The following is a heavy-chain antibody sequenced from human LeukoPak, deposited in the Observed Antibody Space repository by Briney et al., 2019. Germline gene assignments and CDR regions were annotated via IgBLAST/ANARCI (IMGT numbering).Heavy chain of an antibody. CDR2: IKQDGSEK. J-gene: IGHJ4*02. CDR3: ARVLVWEGSGYDDY. CDR1: GFTFSSYW. Sequence: GGSLRLSCAASGFTFSSYWMSWFRQAPGKGLEWVANIKQDGSEKYYVDSVKGRFTISRDNAKNSVYLQMSSLRAEDTAVYYCARVLVWEGSGYDDYWGQGTLVTVCS. V-gene: IGHV3-7*01. D-gene: IGHD3-22*01.